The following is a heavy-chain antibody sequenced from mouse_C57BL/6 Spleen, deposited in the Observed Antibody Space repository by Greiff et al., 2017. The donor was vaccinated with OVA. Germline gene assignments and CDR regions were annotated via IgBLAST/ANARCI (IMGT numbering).Heavy chain of an antibody. CDR3: ARSRYGYDDWYFDV. CDR2: INPYNGGT. D-gene: IGHD2-2*01. J-gene: IGHJ1*03. V-gene: IGHV1-19*01. CDR1: GYTFTDYY. Sequence: EVQLQQSGPVLVKPGASVKMSCKASGYTFTDYYMNWVKQSHGKSLEWIGVINPYNGGTSYNQKFKGKATLTVDKSSSTAYMELNSLTSEDSAVYYCARSRYGYDDWYFDVWGTGTTVTVSS.